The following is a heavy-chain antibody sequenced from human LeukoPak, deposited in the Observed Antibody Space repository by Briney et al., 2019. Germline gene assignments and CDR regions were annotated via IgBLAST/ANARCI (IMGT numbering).Heavy chain of an antibody. CDR2: INSDGSST. CDR3: ARVASNDYSNLRYYYYYYGMDV. V-gene: IGHV3-74*01. J-gene: IGHJ6*02. CDR1: GFTFSSYW. Sequence: TGGSLRLSCAASGFTFSSYWMHWVRQAPGKGLVWVSRINSDGSSTSYADSVKGRFTISRDNAKNTLYLQMNSLRAEDTAVYYCARVASNDYSNLRYYYYYYGMDVWGQGTTVTVSS. D-gene: IGHD4-11*01.